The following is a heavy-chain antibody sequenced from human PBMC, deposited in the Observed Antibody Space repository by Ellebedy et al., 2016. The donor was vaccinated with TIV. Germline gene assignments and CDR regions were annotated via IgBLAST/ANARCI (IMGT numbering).Heavy chain of an antibody. J-gene: IGHJ4*02. V-gene: IGHV3-33*01. CDR2: IWYDGSNT. D-gene: IGHD6-19*01. CDR3: AREGQWLVQPNAYYFDY. Sequence: GESLKISCAASGFTFSSYGMHWVRQAPGKGLEWVAVIWYDGSNTYYADSVKGRFTISRDNSKNTLYLQMKSLRAEDTAVYYCAREGQWLVQPNAYYFDYWGQGTLVTVSS. CDR1: GFTFSSYG.